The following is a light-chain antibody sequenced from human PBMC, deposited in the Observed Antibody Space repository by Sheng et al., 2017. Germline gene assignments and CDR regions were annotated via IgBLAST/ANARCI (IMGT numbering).Light chain of an antibody. J-gene: IGLJ3*02. V-gene: IGLV2-8*01. CDR2: DVT. CDR3: NSFTSTATRWV. Sequence: QSALTQPPSASGSPGQSVTISCTGTSSDVGGYNYVSWYQQHPGKAPKLLIYDVTKRPSGVPDRFSGSKSGNTASLTVSGLQAEDEAEYFCNSFTSTATRWVFGGGTKLTVL. CDR1: SSDVGGYNY.